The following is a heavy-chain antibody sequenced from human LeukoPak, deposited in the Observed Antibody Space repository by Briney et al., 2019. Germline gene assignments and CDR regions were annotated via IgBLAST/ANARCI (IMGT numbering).Heavy chain of an antibody. CDR2: ICSGGST. CDR1: GFTVRSNC. CDR3: ARNYPGDY. V-gene: IGHV3-53*01. J-gene: IGHJ4*02. D-gene: IGHD5-24*01. Sequence: GGSLRLSCAASGFTVRSNCMSWVRQAPGKGLEWVSVICSGGSTYYADSVKGRFTISRDNSKNTLYLQMNSLRAEDTAVYYCARNYPGDYWGQGTLVTVSS.